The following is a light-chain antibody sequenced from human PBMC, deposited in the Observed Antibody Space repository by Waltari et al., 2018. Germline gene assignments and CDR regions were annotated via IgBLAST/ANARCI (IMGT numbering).Light chain of an antibody. Sequence: QSALTQPASVSGSPGQSITISCTGTSSDIGTYNYVSWYQKHPGKAPKLMIYAVSNRPSGVSNRFSASKSGNTASLTISGLQAEDEADYYCSSYTSTDTWVFGGGTKLTVL. V-gene: IGLV2-14*03. CDR1: SSDIGTYNY. CDR2: AVS. J-gene: IGLJ3*02. CDR3: SSYTSTDTWV.